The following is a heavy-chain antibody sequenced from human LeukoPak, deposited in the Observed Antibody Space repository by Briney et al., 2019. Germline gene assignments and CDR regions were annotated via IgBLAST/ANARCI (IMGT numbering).Heavy chain of an antibody. CDR1: GFTFSSYA. Sequence: GGSLRLSCAASGFTFSSYAMHWVRQAPGKGLGWVAVISYDGSNKYYADSVKGRFTISRDNSKNTLYLQMNSLRAEDTAVYYCAELGITMIGGVWGKGTTVTISS. J-gene: IGHJ6*04. V-gene: IGHV3-30*04. D-gene: IGHD3-10*02. CDR3: AELGITMIGGV. CDR2: ISYDGSNK.